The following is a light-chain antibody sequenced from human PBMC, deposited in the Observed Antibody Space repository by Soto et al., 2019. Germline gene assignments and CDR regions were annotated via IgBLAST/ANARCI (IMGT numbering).Light chain of an antibody. CDR1: RSFASSY. V-gene: IGKV3-20*01. J-gene: IGKJ2*01. CDR3: QQYGSSPPYT. CDR2: AAS. Sequence: EIVLTQSPGTLSLSPGERATLSCRASRSFASSYLAGYQQKPGQAPRLLIYAASTRATGIPDRFSGSGSGTDFTLTISKLEPEDFAMYYCQQYGSSPPYTFGQGTKLDIK.